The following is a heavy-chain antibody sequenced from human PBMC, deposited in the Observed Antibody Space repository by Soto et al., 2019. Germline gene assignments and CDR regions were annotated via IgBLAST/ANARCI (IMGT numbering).Heavy chain of an antibody. CDR2: INTNTGNP. CDR3: ARDSGEATATGGAAFDI. Sequence: TSVKVTCKDSGYTFTSYAMNWVRQAPGQGLEWMGWINTNTGNPTYAQGFTGRFVFSLDTSVSTAYLQICSLKAEDTAVYYCARDSGEATATGGAAFDIWGQGTMVTV. V-gene: IGHV7-4-1*01. D-gene: IGHD4-4*01. CDR1: GYTFTSYA. J-gene: IGHJ3*02.